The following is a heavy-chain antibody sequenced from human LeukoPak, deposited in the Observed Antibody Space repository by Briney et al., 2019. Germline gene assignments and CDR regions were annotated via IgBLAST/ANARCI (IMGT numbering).Heavy chain of an antibody. V-gene: IGHV4-59*01. CDR2: IYYSGST. Sequence: PSETLSLTCTVFGGSISSYYWSWIRQPPGKGMEWIGYIYYSGSTNYNPSLKSRVTISVDTSKNQFSLKLSSVTAADTAVYYCARVAAAGNPRTYYFDYWGQGTLVTVSS. CDR1: GGSISSYY. D-gene: IGHD6-13*01. CDR3: ARVAAAGNPRTYYFDY. J-gene: IGHJ4*02.